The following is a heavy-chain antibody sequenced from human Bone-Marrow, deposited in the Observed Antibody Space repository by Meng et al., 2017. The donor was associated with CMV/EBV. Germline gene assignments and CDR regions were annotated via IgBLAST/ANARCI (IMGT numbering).Heavy chain of an antibody. D-gene: IGHD3-3*01. CDR3: AKDFSGAGLFWSGYYTGSGFDY. V-gene: IGHV3-9*01. J-gene: IGHJ4*02. Sequence: LSLTCAASDFTFNDYVISWVRQPPGKGLEWHSGNTWKSENIVFADSVQGRFTISRDNAKISLYLQMNSLRAEDTAVYYCAKDFSGAGLFWSGYYTGSGFDYWGQGTLVTVTS. CDR2: NTWKSENI. CDR1: DFTFNDYV.